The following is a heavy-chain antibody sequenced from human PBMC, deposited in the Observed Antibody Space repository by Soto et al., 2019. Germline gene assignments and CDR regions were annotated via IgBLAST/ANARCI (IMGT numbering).Heavy chain of an antibody. V-gene: IGHV2-5*02. CDR2: IYWDENK. D-gene: IGHD6-19*01. J-gene: IGHJ1*01. CDR1: GFSLTTTAVG. CDR3: AHGLGYSNGWQYFHT. Sequence: QITLKESGPTLVKPTQTLTLTCTFSGFSLTTTAVGVGWIRQPPGQALEWLALIYWDENKRYSPSLKSRLTITKDTSKNQVVLTMTHMDPVDTATYFCAHGLGYSNGWQYFHTWGQGTLVTVSS.